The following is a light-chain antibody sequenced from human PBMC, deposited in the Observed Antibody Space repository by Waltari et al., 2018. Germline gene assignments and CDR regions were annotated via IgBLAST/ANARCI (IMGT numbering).Light chain of an antibody. CDR1: SLRSSY. Sequence: SSELTQDPAVSVALGQTVRITCQGDSLRSSYASWYQQKPGQAPVLVIYGKNNRTSGIPDRLSGSSSGNTASLTITGAQAEDEADYYCNSRDSSGNHLVFGGGTKLTVL. J-gene: IGLJ2*01. CDR3: NSRDSSGNHLV. CDR2: GKN. V-gene: IGLV3-19*01.